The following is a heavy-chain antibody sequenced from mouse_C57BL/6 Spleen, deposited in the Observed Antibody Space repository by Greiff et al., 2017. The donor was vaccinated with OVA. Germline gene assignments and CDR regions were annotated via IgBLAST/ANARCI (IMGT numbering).Heavy chain of an antibody. CDR3: ARPGSSYDFDY. CDR1: GYTFTSYW. Sequence: QVQLQQPGAELVMPGASVKLSCKASGYTFTSYWMHWVKQRPGQGLEWIGEIDPSDSYTNYNQKFKGKSTLTVDKSPSTAYMQLSSMTSEDSAVYYCARPGSSYDFDYWGQGTTLTVSS. J-gene: IGHJ2*01. CDR2: IDPSDSYT. V-gene: IGHV1-69*01. D-gene: IGHD1-1*01.